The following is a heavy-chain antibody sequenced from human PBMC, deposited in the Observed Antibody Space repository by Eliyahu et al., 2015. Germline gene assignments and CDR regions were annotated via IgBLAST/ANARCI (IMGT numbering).Heavy chain of an antibody. Sequence: QVQLVQSGAEVKKPGASVKVSCKASGYTFTGXYMHWVRQAPGQGLEWMGWINPNSGGXNYAQKFQGRVTMTRDTSISTAYMELSRLRSDDTAVYYCARAGYYYYDSSGYYPFDYWGQGTLVTVSS. CDR2: INPNSGGX. D-gene: IGHD3-22*01. CDR3: ARAGYYYYDSSGYYPFDY. J-gene: IGHJ4*02. V-gene: IGHV1-2*02. CDR1: GYTFTGXY.